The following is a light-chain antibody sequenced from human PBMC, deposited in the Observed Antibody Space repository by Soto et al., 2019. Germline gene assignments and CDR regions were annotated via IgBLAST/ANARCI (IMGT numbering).Light chain of an antibody. Sequence: QSVLTQPPSASGTPGQRVTISCSGGSSNIGSNTVNWYQQLPGTAPKLLIYINNQRPSGVPDRFSGSKSGTSASLAISGLQSGDEADYYCAAWDDRLNGDVFGTGTKGTVL. CDR2: INN. CDR3: AAWDDRLNGDV. CDR1: SSNIGSNT. V-gene: IGLV1-44*01. J-gene: IGLJ1*01.